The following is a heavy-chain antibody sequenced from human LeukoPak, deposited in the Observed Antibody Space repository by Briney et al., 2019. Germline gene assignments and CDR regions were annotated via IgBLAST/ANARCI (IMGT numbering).Heavy chain of an antibody. CDR2: IHYSGST. Sequence: SETLSLTCTVSGGSISSYYWSWIRQPPGKGLEWIGYIHYSGSTNYNPSLKSRVTISVDTSKNQFSLKLSSVTAADTAVYYCARGRSGWLLPFDYWGQGTLVTVSS. D-gene: IGHD6-19*01. CDR3: ARGRSGWLLPFDY. CDR1: GGSISSYY. J-gene: IGHJ4*02. V-gene: IGHV4-59*01.